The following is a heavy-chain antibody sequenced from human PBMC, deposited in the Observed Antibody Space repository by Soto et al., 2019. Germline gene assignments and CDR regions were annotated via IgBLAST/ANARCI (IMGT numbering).Heavy chain of an antibody. V-gene: IGHV4-31*03. Sequence: SETLSLTCTVSGGSISSGGYYWSWIRQHPGKGLEWIGYIYYSGSTYYNPSLKSRVTISVDTSKYQFSLKLSSVTAADTAVYYCARYYYDSSGYYYRSFDYWGQGTLVTVSS. J-gene: IGHJ4*02. CDR3: ARYYYDSSGYYYRSFDY. CDR1: GGSISSGGYY. D-gene: IGHD3-22*01. CDR2: IYYSGST.